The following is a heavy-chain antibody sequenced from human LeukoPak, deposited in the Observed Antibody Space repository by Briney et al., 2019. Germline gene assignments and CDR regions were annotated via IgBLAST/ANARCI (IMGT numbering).Heavy chain of an antibody. Sequence: ANYAQKFQGRVTVTTDESTSTAYMELSSLRSEDTAVYYCASAPSGSYYFDYWGQGTQVTVSS. V-gene: IGHV1-69*05. D-gene: IGHD1-26*01. CDR2: A. J-gene: IGHJ4*02. CDR3: ASAPSGSYYFDY.